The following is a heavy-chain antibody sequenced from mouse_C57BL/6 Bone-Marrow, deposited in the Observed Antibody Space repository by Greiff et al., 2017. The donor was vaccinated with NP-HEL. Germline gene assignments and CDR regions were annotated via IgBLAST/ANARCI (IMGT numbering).Heavy chain of an antibody. J-gene: IGHJ4*01. V-gene: IGHV1-67*01. CDR2: ISTYYGDA. D-gene: IGHD1-2*01. Sequence: QVQLKQSGPELVRPGVSVKISCKGSGYTFTDYAMHWVKQSHAKSLEWIGVISTYYGDASYNQKFKGKATMTVDKSSSTAYMALTRLTSEDSAVYYCASWGGYCSSHYYAMDYWGQGTSVTVSS. CDR1: GYTFTDYA. CDR3: ASWGGYCSSHYYAMDY.